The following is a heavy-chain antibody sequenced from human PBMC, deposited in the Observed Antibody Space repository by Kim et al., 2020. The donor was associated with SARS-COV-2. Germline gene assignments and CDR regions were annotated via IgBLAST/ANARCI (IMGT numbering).Heavy chain of an antibody. D-gene: IGHD3-22*01. V-gene: IGHV3-23*01. J-gene: IGHJ4*02. Sequence: YADSVKGRFTISRDNSKNTLYLQMNSLRAEDTAVYYCAKTDDSSGRIFDYWGQGTLVTVSS. CDR3: AKTDDSSGRIFDY.